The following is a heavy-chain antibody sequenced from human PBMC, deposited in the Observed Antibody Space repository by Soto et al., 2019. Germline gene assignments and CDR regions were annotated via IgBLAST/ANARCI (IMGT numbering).Heavy chain of an antibody. CDR3: ARGVMVRGVIPPYNWFDP. J-gene: IGHJ5*02. D-gene: IGHD3-10*01. Sequence: GGSLRLSCAASGFTFSSYGMHWVRQAPGKGLEWVAVIWYDGSNKYYADSVKGRFTISRDNSKNTLYLQMNSLRAEDTAVYYCARGVMVRGVIPPYNWFDPWGQGTLVTVSS. V-gene: IGHV3-33*01. CDR2: IWYDGSNK. CDR1: GFTFSSYG.